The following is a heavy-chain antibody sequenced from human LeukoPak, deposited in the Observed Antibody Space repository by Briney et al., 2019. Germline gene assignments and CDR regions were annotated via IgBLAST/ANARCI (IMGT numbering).Heavy chain of an antibody. V-gene: IGHV4-4*07. Sequence: PSETLSLTCTVSGGSISSYYWSWIRQPAGKGLEWIGRIYTSGSTNYNPSLKSRVTMSVDTSKNQFSLKLSSVTAADTAVYYCARGRSGWLRFNYYYYMDVWGKGTTVTVSS. CDR2: IYTSGST. J-gene: IGHJ6*03. CDR3: ARGRSGWLRFNYYYYMDV. CDR1: GGSISSYY. D-gene: IGHD5-12*01.